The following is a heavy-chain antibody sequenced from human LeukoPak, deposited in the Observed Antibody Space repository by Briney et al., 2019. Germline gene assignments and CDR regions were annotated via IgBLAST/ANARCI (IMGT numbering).Heavy chain of an antibody. D-gene: IGHD2-2*01. J-gene: IGHJ4*02. CDR3: ARPRGCGSARCNNFDY. CDR1: GFTFSSYG. V-gene: IGHV3-7*01. Sequence: GGSLRLSCAASGFTFSSYGMHWVRQAPGKGLEWVAKMSEDGNEIFYVDSVKGRFTISRDNTKKSLYLQLNSLRPEDSAVYYCARPRGCGSARCNNFDYWGQGTLVTVSS. CDR2: MSEDGNEI.